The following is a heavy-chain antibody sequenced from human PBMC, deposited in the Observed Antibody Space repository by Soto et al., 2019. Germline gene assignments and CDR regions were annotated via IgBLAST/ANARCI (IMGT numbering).Heavy chain of an antibody. CDR3: ARSLIAAAGTGYY. V-gene: IGHV3-48*04. CDR1: GFTFSSYS. J-gene: IGHJ4*02. D-gene: IGHD6-13*01. CDR2: ISSSSSTI. Sequence: GGSLRLSCAASGFTFSSYSMNWVRQAPGKGLEWVSYISSSSSTIYYADSVKGRFTISRDNAKNSLYLQMNSLRAEDTAVYYCARSLIAAAGTGYYWGQGTLVTVSS.